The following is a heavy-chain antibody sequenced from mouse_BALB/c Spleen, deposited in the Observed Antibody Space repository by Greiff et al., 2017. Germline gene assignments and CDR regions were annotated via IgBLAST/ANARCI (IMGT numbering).Heavy chain of an antibody. V-gene: IGHV14-3*02. CDR3: ARSGDYDAGFAY. Sequence: VQLQQSGAELVKPGASVKLSCTASGFNIKDTYMHWVKQRPEQGLEWIGRIDPANGNTKYDPKFPGKATITADTSSNTAYLQLSSLTSEDTAVYYCARSGDYDAGFAYWGQGTLVTVSA. CDR1: GFNIKDTY. J-gene: IGHJ3*01. CDR2: IDPANGNT. D-gene: IGHD2-4*01.